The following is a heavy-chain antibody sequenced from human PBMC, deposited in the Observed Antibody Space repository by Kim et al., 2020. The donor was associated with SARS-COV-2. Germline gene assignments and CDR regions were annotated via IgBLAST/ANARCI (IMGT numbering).Heavy chain of an antibody. J-gene: IGHJ3*02. CDR2: INHSGST. CDR3: ASYRYIVVVPAAKRSSAFDI. CDR1: GGSFSGYY. V-gene: IGHV4-34*01. D-gene: IGHD2-2*01. Sequence: SETLSLTCAVYGGSFSGYYWSWIRQPPGKGLEWIGEINHSGSTNYNPSLKSRVTISVDTSKNQFSLKLSSVTAADTAVYYCASYRYIVVVPAAKRSSAFDIWGQGTMVTVSS.